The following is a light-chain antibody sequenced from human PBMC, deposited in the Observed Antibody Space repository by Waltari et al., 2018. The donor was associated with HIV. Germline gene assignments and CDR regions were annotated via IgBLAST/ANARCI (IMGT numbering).Light chain of an antibody. J-gene: IGLJ2*01. Sequence: QSAPTQPASVSGSPGQSITISCTGTSSDVGIYNLFSWYQQYPGKAPKLMMYKGSERPSGVSPRFSGSKSGNTASLTISGLQAEDEADYYCCSYTSSSAYVIFGGGTKLIVL. V-gene: IGLV2-23*01. CDR1: SSDVGIYNL. CDR2: KGS. CDR3: CSYTSSSAYVI.